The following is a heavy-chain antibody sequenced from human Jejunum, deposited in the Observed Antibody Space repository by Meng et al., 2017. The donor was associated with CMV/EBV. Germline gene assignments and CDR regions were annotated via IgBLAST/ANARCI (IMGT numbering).Heavy chain of an antibody. CDR3: ARGEKRSQYYYGLDV. CDR1: GGSVSSGSYF. CDR2: VEYTGST. V-gene: IGHV4-61*01. D-gene: IGHD1-26*01. Sequence: GGSVSSGSYFWSWIRQPPGRGLEWIGYVEYTGSTNYNPSLKSRVIISVDTSKNQFSLKLRSVSAADTAVYYCARGEKRSQYYYGLDVWGQGTTVTVS. J-gene: IGHJ6*02.